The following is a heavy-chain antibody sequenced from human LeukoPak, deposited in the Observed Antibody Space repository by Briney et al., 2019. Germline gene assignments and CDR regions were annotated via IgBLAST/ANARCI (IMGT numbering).Heavy chain of an antibody. CDR1: GFTFSNHW. V-gene: IGHV3-7*01. CDR2: INQDGSEK. J-gene: IGHJ4*02. D-gene: IGHD3-10*01. Sequence: GGSLRLSCAASGFTFSNHWMNCVRQAPGKGLEWVANINQDGSEKNYVDSVKGRFTISRDNAKNSLYLQKNSLGAEDTAVYYCASDVGNYGYVADYWGQGTLVTVSS. CDR3: ASDVGNYGYVADY.